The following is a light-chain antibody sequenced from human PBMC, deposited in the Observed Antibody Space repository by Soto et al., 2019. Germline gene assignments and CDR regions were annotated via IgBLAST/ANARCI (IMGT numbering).Light chain of an antibody. Sequence: QSALTQPASVSGSPGQSITISCTGTSSDVGGYNYVSWYQQHPGKAPKLMIYEVSNRPSGVSNRCSGSKSGNTASLTISGLQAEDEADYYCSSYTSSSIDYVFGTGTKLIVL. CDR3: SSYTSSSIDYV. V-gene: IGLV2-14*01. CDR2: EVS. CDR1: SSDVGGYNY. J-gene: IGLJ1*01.